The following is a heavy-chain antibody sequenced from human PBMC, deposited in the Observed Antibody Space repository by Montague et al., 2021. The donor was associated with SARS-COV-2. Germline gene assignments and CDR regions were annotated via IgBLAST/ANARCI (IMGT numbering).Heavy chain of an antibody. V-gene: IGHV4-34*01. D-gene: IGHD2-15*01. Sequence: SETLSLTCAVYDGSFSDYSWTWIRQPPGKGLEWIGEINHRGSTNYNPSLKSRVTISVDTSKNQFSLKLSSVTAADTAVYYCARGEGDIVVYYFDYWGQGTLVTVSS. CDR2: INHRGST. J-gene: IGHJ4*02. CDR1: DGSFSDYS. CDR3: ARGEGDIVVYYFDY.